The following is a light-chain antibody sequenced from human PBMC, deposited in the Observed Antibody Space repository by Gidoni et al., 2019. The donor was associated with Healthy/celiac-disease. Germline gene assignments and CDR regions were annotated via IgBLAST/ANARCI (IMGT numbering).Light chain of an antibody. CDR1: QSISSY. CDR2: AAS. V-gene: IGKV1-39*01. Sequence: IPLTPSPSSLSASVGDRVTNTCRASQSISSYFNWYQQKPGKAPKLLIYAASSLQSGVPSRFSGSGSGTDFTLTISSLQPEDFATYYCQQSYSTPRTFGQGTKVEIK. J-gene: IGKJ1*01. CDR3: QQSYSTPRT.